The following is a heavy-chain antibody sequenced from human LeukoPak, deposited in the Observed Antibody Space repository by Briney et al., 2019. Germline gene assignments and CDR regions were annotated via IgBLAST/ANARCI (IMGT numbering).Heavy chain of an antibody. V-gene: IGHV3-30*02. D-gene: IGHD2-15*01. CDR2: IQSDGSSE. J-gene: IGHJ4*02. CDR1: GFIFSTYG. Sequence: GGSLRLSCAASGFIFSTYGMHWVRQAPGKGLEWVAFIQSDGSSEYYADSVKGRFTISRDNSKDTLYLQMNSLRAEDTSVYYCAEDQKLQPFHYWGQGTLVTVSS. CDR3: AEDQKLQPFHY.